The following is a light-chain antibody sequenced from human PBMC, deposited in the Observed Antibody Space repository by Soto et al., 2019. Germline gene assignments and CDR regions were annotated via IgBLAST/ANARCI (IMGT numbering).Light chain of an antibody. V-gene: IGKV4-1*01. Sequence: DIVMTQSPDSLAVSLGERATINCKSSQSVLYSSNNKNYLAWYQQKPGQAPKLLIFWASTRESGVPDRFSGSGSGTDFTLTISGLQAEDVAVYYCQQYYSNPITFGPGTKVDIK. CDR3: QQYYSNPIT. CDR1: QSVLYSSNNKNY. CDR2: WAS. J-gene: IGKJ3*01.